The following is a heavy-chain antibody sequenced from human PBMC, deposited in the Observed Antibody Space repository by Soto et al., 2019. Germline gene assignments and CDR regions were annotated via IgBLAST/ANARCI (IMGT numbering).Heavy chain of an antibody. V-gene: IGHV4-30-4*01. D-gene: IGHD2-21*02. CDR2: VYYTGST. CDR3: VRTAREGAVAPHWFDR. Sequence: PSETLSLTCTASGASIRSTDYYWSWIRQAPGKGLEWIGYVYYTGSTYYNPSLMSRLTISVDTSKNQFSLKLTSVTAAETAVYYCVRTAREGAVAPHWFDRWGQGTQVTVS. J-gene: IGHJ5*02. CDR1: GASIRSTDYY.